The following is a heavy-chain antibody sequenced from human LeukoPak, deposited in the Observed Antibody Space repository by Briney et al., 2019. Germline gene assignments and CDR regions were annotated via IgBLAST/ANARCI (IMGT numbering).Heavy chain of an antibody. D-gene: IGHD1-7*01. CDR1: GFSFDDYA. V-gene: IGHV3-9*01. CDR3: AGISRRELPCF. Sequence: PGGSLRLSCAASGFSFDDYAMHWVRQAPGKGLEWVSAISWNGNSIVYADSVKGRFTIARDNAKNSLYLQMNSLRVEDTAIYYCAGISRRELPCFWGQGTLVTVSS. J-gene: IGHJ4*02. CDR2: ISWNGNSI.